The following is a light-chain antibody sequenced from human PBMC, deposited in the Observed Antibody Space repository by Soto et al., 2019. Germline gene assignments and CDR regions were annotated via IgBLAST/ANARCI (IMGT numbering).Light chain of an antibody. CDR1: SSNIGAGFD. J-gene: IGLJ1*01. CDR2: GNT. Sequence: QSVLKQPPSVSGAPGQRVTISCTGSSSNIGAGFDVHWYQHLPGTAPKLLIHGNTNRPSGVPDRFSGSKSGTSASLAITGLQTEDEAEYYCQAYDSRLSADVFGNGTKVTV. V-gene: IGLV1-40*01. CDR3: QAYDSRLSADV.